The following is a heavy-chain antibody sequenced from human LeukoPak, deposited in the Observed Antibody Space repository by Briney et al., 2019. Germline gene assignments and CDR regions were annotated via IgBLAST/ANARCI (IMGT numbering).Heavy chain of an antibody. V-gene: IGHV4-39*01. J-gene: IGHJ1*01. CDR1: GDSVSRSDSD. CDR2: IYYTGRT. Sequence: SETLSLTCSVSGDSVSRSDSDWDWIRQPPGKVLEWIGTIYYTGRTYYSPSLKSRVTMSVDTSNNQFSLNLRSVTAADTAVYYCARRRYYDGSGYLEWGQGTLLSVSS. D-gene: IGHD3-22*01. CDR3: ARRRYYDGSGYLE.